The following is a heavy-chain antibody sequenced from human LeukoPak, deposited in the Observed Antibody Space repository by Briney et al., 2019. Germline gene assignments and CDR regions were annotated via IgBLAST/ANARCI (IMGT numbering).Heavy chain of an antibody. CDR3: ARDRLRDYDSSGYDAFDI. CDR2: INTDGSST. J-gene: IGHJ3*02. D-gene: IGHD3-22*01. CDR1: GFTFSSYW. V-gene: IGHV3-74*01. Sequence: GGSLRLSCAASGFTFSSYWMHWVRQAPGKGLVWVSRINTDGSSTSYADSVKGRFTISRDNAKNTLYLQMNSLRAEDTAVYYCARDRLRDYDSSGYDAFDIWGQGTMVTVSS.